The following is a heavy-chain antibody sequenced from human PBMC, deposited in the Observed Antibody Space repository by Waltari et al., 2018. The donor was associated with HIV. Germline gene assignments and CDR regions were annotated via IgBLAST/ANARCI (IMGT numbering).Heavy chain of an antibody. Sequence: QVQLQESGPGLVKPSETLSLTCAVPGGSISSYNWWSWVRQPPGKGLEGIGEMYHSGSTNYNPSLKSRVTISVDKSKNQFSLKLSSVTAADTAVYYCAKVLTGDYGSSWFDPWGQGTLVTVSS. D-gene: IGHD4-17*01. V-gene: IGHV4-4*02. CDR1: GGSISSYNW. CDR3: AKVLTGDYGSSWFDP. J-gene: IGHJ5*02. CDR2: MYHSGST.